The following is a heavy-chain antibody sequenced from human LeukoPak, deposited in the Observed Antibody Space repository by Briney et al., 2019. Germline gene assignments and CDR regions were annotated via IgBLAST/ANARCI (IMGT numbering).Heavy chain of an antibody. J-gene: IGHJ6*04. D-gene: IGHD3-10*01. V-gene: IGHV5-10-1*01. Sequence: GESLKISCKGSGYSFTSYWISWVRQMPGKGLEWMGRIDPSDSYTNYSPSFQGHVTISADKSISTAYLQWSSLKASDTAMYYCARLSPGSYYTYYYGMDVWGKGTTVTVSS. CDR2: IDPSDSYT. CDR3: ARLSPGSYYTYYYGMDV. CDR1: GYSFTSYW.